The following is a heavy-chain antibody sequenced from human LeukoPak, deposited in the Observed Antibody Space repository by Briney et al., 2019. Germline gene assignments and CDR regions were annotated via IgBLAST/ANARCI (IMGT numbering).Heavy chain of an antibody. V-gene: IGHV3-48*01. J-gene: IGHJ4*02. CDR1: GFTFSNYG. CDR2: ISSGGSDI. Sequence: GGSLRLSCAASGFTFSNYGMNWVRQAPGKGLEWVSYISSGGSDIYYADSVKGRFTISRDSAKRSVFPQMNSLTAEDSALYYCAGGYDFSSGSKRGFDYWGQGTLVTVSS. CDR3: AGGYDFSSGSKRGFDY. D-gene: IGHD3-3*01.